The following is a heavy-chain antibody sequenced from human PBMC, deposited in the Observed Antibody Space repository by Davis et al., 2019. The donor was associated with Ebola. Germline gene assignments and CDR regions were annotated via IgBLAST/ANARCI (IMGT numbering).Heavy chain of an antibody. CDR3: ARDYGDYYYGMDV. CDR2: ISSSGSTI. CDR1: GFTFSDYY. Sequence: GGSLRLSCAASGFTFSDYYMSWIRQAPGKGLEWVSYISSSGSTIYYADSVKDRFTISRDNSKNTLYLQMNSLRAEDTAVYYCARDYGDYYYGMDVWGQGTTVTVSS. J-gene: IGHJ6*02. D-gene: IGHD4-17*01. V-gene: IGHV3-11*01.